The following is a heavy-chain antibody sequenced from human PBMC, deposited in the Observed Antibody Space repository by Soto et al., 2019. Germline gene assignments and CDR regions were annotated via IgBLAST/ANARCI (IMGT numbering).Heavy chain of an antibody. Sequence: EVQLVESGGGLVQPGGSLRLSCVASGFTFSTYWIHWVRQAPGKGLVWVSRINGDGSGTNYADSVKGQFTISRDNAKNTLYPPMNSLRVEYTAVYYCARGARNYYDFDCWGPGTLVTVSS. CDR3: ARGARNYYDFDC. CDR2: INGDGSGT. CDR1: GFTFSTYW. V-gene: IGHV3-74*01. J-gene: IGHJ4*02. D-gene: IGHD1-26*01.